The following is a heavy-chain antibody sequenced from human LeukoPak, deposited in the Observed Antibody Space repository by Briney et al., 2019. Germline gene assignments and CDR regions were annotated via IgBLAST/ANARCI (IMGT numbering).Heavy chain of an antibody. CDR1: GGSISSYY. D-gene: IGHD2-15*01. CDR2: IYYSGST. Sequence: SETLSLTCTVSGGSISSYYWSWIRQPPGKGLEWIGYIYYSGSTNYNPSLKSRVTVSLDTSKNQFSLKLSSVTAVDTAVYYCARAPGAALDWGQGTLVTVSS. V-gene: IGHV4-59*12. J-gene: IGHJ4*02. CDR3: ARAPGAALD.